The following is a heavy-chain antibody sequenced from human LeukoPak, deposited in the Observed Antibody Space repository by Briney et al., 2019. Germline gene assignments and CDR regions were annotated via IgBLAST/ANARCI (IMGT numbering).Heavy chain of an antibody. J-gene: IGHJ6*03. Sequence: PSETLSLTCSVSGGSISSGNYFWSWVPQPAGKGLEWIGRMYTSGSNNYNPSLKNRVTISGDTSNNDFSLTLSSVTATDTAVYYCTRGPAFYAYGGSSYYMDVWGKGTTVTVSS. D-gene: IGHD6-6*01. CDR3: TRGPAFYAYGGSSYYMDV. CDR2: MYTSGSN. V-gene: IGHV4-61*02. CDR1: GGSISSGNYF.